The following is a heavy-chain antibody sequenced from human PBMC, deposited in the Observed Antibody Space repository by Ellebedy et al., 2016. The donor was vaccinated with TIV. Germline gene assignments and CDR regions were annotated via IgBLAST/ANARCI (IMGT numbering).Heavy chain of an antibody. J-gene: IGHJ3*02. CDR1: GGSISSGAFY. Sequence: MPSETLSLTCTVSGGSISSGAFYWTWIRQQPGKGLEWIGNIYYSGSTHYKPSLKSRITISLDTSKNEFSLRLSSVTAADTAVYYCASADTPDAFDIWGQGTMVTVSS. CDR2: IYYSGST. V-gene: IGHV4-31*03. CDR3: ASADTPDAFDI. D-gene: IGHD2-15*01.